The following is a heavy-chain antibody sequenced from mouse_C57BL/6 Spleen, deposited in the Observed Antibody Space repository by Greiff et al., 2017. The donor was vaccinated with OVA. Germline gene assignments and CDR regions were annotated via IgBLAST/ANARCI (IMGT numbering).Heavy chain of an antibody. Sequence: QVQLQQPGAELVKPGASVKLSCKASGYTFTSYWMHWVKQRPGRGLEWIGRIDPNSGGTTYNEKFKSKATLTVDKPSSTAYMQLSSLTSEDSAVYYCAREFITTVEGWYFDVWGTGTTVTVSS. CDR2: IDPNSGGT. D-gene: IGHD1-1*01. CDR3: AREFITTVEGWYFDV. J-gene: IGHJ1*03. CDR1: GYTFTSYW. V-gene: IGHV1-72*01.